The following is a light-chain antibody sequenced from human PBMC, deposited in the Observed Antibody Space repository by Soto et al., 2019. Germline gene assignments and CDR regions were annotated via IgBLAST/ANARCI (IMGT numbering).Light chain of an antibody. Sequence: EAVLTQSPATLSVSPGERATLSCRASQSVATNLAWYQQRPGQAPRLLIYGASKRAIGLPARFSGSGSGTEFTLTITSLQAEEFAVYYCQQYNNWPQTFGQGTKVEIK. CDR1: QSVATN. CDR2: GAS. V-gene: IGKV3-15*01. CDR3: QQYNNWPQT. J-gene: IGKJ1*01.